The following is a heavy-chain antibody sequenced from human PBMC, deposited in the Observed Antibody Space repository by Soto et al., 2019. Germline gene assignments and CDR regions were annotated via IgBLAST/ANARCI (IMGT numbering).Heavy chain of an antibody. CDR1: GFTFSSYA. D-gene: IGHD4-17*01. CDR2: ISGSGGST. J-gene: IGHJ6*02. Sequence: GGSLRLSCAASGFTFSSYAMSWVRQAPGKGLEWVSAISGSGGSTYYADSVKGRFTISRDNSKNTLYLQMNSLRAEDTAVYYCAKVLTVTTYYYYGMDVWGQGTTVTVSS. CDR3: AKVLTVTTYYYYGMDV. V-gene: IGHV3-23*01.